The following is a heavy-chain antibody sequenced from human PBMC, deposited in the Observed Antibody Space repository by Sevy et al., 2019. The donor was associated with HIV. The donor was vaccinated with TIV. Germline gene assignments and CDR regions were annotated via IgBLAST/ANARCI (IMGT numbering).Heavy chain of an antibody. Sequence: SETLSLTCTVSGGSITSLYWNWIRQPPGKGLEWIANSYYNGHINYNPSLKSRVTLSLDTSKNQFSLRRSAVTAADTAMYCCAGGNAWGRGYSWGQGTLVTVSS. CDR3: AGGNAWGRGYS. J-gene: IGHJ4*02. D-gene: IGHD1-26*01. CDR2: SYYNGHI. V-gene: IGHV4-59*08. CDR1: GGSITSLY.